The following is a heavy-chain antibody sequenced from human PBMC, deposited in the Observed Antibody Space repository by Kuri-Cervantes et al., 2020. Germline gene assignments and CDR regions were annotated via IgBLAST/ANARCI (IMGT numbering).Heavy chain of an antibody. CDR2: IGFDGHNE. D-gene: IGHD6-19*01. J-gene: IGHJ4*02. V-gene: IGHV3-33*01. Sequence: LSLTCAASAFTFSSYGMHWVRLAPGKGLEWVAVIGFDGHNEDYADSVKGRFTISRDNSKSTLYLQMNSLRAEDTAVYYCASIYGYSTGEGGFWGQGTLVTVSS. CDR3: ASIYGYSTGEGGF. CDR1: AFTFSSYG.